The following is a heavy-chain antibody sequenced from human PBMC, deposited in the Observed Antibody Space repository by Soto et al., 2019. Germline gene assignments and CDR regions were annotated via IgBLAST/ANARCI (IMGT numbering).Heavy chain of an antibody. CDR3: AKWVMGATPFDY. CDR1: GFTFSSYV. D-gene: IGHD1-26*01. J-gene: IGHJ4*02. CDR2: ISGSGGST. V-gene: IGHV3-23*01. Sequence: EVQLLESGGGLVQPGGSLRLSCAASGFTFSSYVMSWVRQAPGKGLEWVSAISGSGGSTYYADSVKGRFTISRDNSKNTLYLQMNSLRAEYTAVYYCAKWVMGATPFDYWGQGTLVTVSS.